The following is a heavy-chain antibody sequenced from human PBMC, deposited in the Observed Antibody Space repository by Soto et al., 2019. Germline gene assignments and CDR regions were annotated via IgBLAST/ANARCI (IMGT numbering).Heavy chain of an antibody. CDR3: ARGVTLAADGSYYYYGMDV. V-gene: IGHV3-30-3*01. CDR1: GFAFSSYS. Sequence: XGSLRRSCSASGFAFSSYSMHWVRQAPGKGLEWVAVISYDGSNKYYADSVKGRLTISRDSSKNTLYLQMNSLRAEDTAVYYCARGVTLAADGSYYYYGMDVWGQGTTVTVSS. D-gene: IGHD6-13*01. J-gene: IGHJ6*01. CDR2: ISYDGSNK.